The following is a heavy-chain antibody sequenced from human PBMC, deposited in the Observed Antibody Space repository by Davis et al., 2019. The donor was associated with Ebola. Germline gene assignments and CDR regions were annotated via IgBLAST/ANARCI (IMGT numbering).Heavy chain of an antibody. J-gene: IGHJ5*02. Sequence: PSETLSLTCAVYGGSFSGYYWSWIRQPPGKGLEWIGEINHSGSTNYNPSLKSRVTISVDTSKNQFSLKLSSVTAADTAVYYCARDYYDSWSGYFRRWFDPWGQGTLVTVSS. D-gene: IGHD3-3*01. V-gene: IGHV4-34*01. CDR3: ARDYYDSWSGYFRRWFDP. CDR2: INHSGST. CDR1: GGSFSGYY.